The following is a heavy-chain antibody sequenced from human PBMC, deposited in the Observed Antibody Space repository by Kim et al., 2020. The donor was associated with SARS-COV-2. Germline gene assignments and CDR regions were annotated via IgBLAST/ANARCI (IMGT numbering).Heavy chain of an antibody. J-gene: IGHJ4*02. Sequence: GGSLRLSCAGSGFTFGDFAMGWVRQAPGKGLEWVGFIRSNAYGETTEFGASVKGRFTISRDDSKDIAYLQMNRLKSEDTAVYYCTRHGPEKSGDWKFYDYWGQGTLVTVSS. CDR1: GFTFGDFA. D-gene: IGHD1-1*01. V-gene: IGHV3-49*04. CDR3: TRHGPEKSGDWKFYDY. CDR2: IRSNAYGETT.